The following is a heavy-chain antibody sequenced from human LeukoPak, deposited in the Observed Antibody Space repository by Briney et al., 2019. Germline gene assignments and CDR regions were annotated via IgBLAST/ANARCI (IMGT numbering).Heavy chain of an antibody. V-gene: IGHV3-7*01. CDR1: GFTFSSYW. CDR3: ARDLDSSSWWNWFDP. Sequence: GGSLRLSCAASGFTFSSYWMHWVRQAPGKGLEWVANIKQDGSEKYYVDSVKGRFTISRDNAKNSLYLQMNTLGAEDTAVYFCARDLDSSSWWNWFDPWGQGTLVTVSS. J-gene: IGHJ5*02. D-gene: IGHD6-13*01. CDR2: IKQDGSEK.